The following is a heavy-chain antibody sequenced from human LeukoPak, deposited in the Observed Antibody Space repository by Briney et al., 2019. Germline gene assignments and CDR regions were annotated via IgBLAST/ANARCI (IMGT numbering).Heavy chain of an antibody. D-gene: IGHD2-2*01. CDR1: GYSISTSYY. Sequence: SETLSVTCAVSGYSISTSYYWGWIRQPPGKGLEWIGTFHHSGYTYSNPSLKSRVTISLDTSKNQFSLKLSSVTAADTAVYYCARVGDIVVVPAYNWFDPWGQGTLVTVSS. V-gene: IGHV4-38-2*01. J-gene: IGHJ5*02. CDR3: ARVGDIVVVPAYNWFDP. CDR2: FHHSGYT.